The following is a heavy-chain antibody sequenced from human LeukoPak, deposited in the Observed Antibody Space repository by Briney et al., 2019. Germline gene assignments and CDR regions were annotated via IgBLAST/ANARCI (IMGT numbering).Heavy chain of an antibody. D-gene: IGHD3-22*01. V-gene: IGHV3-21*01. CDR1: GFTFSSYS. Sequence: GGSLRLSCAASGFTFSSYSMNWVRQAPGKGLEWVSSISSSSSYIYYADSVKGRFTISRDNAKNSLYLQMNSLRAEDTAVYYCARVSPYYYDSSGYPIDYMYVWGKGTTVTVSS. CDR3: ARVSPYYYDSSGYPIDYMYV. CDR2: ISSSSSYI. J-gene: IGHJ6*03.